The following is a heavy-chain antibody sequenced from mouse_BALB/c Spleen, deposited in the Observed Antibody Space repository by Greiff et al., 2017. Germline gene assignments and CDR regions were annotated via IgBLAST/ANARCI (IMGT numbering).Heavy chain of an antibody. V-gene: IGHV1S130*01. J-gene: IGHJ4*01. CDR2: IHPNSGNT. CDR1: GYTFTSSW. CDR3: ARDYDAMDY. Sequence: QVQLQQSGSVLVRPGASVKLSCKASGYTFTSSWMHWAKQRPGQGLEWIGEIHPNSGNTNYNEKFKGKATLTVDTSSSTAYVVLSSLTSEDSAVYYCARDYDAMDYWGQGTSVTVSS.